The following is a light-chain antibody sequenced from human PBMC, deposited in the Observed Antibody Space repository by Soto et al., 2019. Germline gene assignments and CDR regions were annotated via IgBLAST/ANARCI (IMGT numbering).Light chain of an antibody. J-gene: IGKJ2*01. V-gene: IGKV3-15*01. CDR3: QQYNYWPYT. Sequence: EIVMTQSQATLSVSPGERATLSCRASQSVSSNLAWYQQKPGQAPRLLISGASTRATGIQARFSGSGSGTELTLTISSLQSEDFAVYYCQQYNYWPYTFGQGTKLEIK. CDR2: GAS. CDR1: QSVSSN.